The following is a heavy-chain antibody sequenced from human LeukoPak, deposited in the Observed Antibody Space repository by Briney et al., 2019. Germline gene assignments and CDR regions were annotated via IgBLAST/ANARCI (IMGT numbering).Heavy chain of an antibody. CDR3: AGEELRYFDWLSGAFDI. V-gene: IGHV3-30*04. J-gene: IGHJ3*02. Sequence: GSLRLSCAASGFTFSSYAMHWVRQAPGKGLEWVAVISYDGSDKYYADSVKGRFTISRDNSKNTLYLQMNSLRAEDTAVYYCAGEELRYFDWLSGAFDIWGQGTMVTVSS. D-gene: IGHD3-9*01. CDR2: ISYDGSDK. CDR1: GFTFSSYA.